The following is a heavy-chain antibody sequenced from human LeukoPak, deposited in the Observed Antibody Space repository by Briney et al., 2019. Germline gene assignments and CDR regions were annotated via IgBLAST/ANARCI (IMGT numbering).Heavy chain of an antibody. V-gene: IGHV1-69*13. CDR2: IIPIFGTA. D-gene: IGHD2-2*01. J-gene: IGHJ4*02. CDR3: ASSDRGVVPAATFY. Sequence: SAKVSCKASGGTFSSYAISWVRQAPGQGLEWMGGIIPIFGTANYAQKFQGRVTITADESTSTAYMELSSLRSEDTAVYYCASSDRGVVPAATFYWGQGTLVTVSS. CDR1: GGTFSSYA.